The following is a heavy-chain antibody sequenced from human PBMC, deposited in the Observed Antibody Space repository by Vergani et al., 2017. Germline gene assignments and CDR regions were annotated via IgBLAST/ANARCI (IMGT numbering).Heavy chain of an antibody. J-gene: IGHJ4*02. CDR2: INPNSGGT. CDR3: ARERRVVAAIALDY. V-gene: IGHV1-2*02. Sequence: QVQLVQSGAEVKKPGASVKVSCKASGYTFTGYYMHWVRQAPGQGLEWMGWINPNSGGTNYAQKFQGRVTRTRDTAMSSAYMEMSRLRADDTAVYYCARERRVVAAIALDYWGQGTLVTVSS. D-gene: IGHD2-15*01. CDR1: GYTFTGYY.